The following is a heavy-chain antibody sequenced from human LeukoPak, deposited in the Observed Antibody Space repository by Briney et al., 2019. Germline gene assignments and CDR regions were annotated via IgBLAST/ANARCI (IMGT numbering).Heavy chain of an antibody. CDR3: ARGDYDILTGYFDY. CDR2: ISAYNGNT. J-gene: IGHJ4*02. CDR1: GYTFTSYG. Sequence: GASVKVSCKASGYTFTSYGISWVRQAPGQGLEWMGWISAYNGNTNYAQKLQGRVTMTTATSTSTAYMELRSLRSDDTAVYYCARGDYDILTGYFDYWGQGTLVTVSS. D-gene: IGHD3-9*01. V-gene: IGHV1-18*01.